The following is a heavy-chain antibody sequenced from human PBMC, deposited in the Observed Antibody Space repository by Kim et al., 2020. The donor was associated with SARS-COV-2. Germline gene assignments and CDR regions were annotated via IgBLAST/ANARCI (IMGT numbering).Heavy chain of an antibody. CDR1: GGTFSSYA. D-gene: IGHD3-10*01. V-gene: IGHV1-69*13. Sequence: SVKVSCKASGGTFSSYAISWVRQAPGQGLEWMGGIIPIFGTANYAQKFQGRVTITADESTSTAYMELSSLRSEDTAVYYCRYYYGSGPYGMDVWGQGTTVTVSS. CDR3: RYYYGSGPYGMDV. J-gene: IGHJ6*02. CDR2: IIPIFGTA.